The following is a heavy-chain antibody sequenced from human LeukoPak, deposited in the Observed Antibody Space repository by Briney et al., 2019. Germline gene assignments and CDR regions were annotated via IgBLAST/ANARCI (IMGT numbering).Heavy chain of an antibody. CDR1: GFTFSDSA. CDR2: ISFSGANT. V-gene: IGHV3-23*01. Sequence: GGSLRLSCATSGFTFSDSAMSWVRQAPGKGLEWVSLISFSGANTYYADSVKGRFTISRDNSKNTLYLQMNSLRAEDTAIYYCAKSGGYCSGGNCYANYWGLGTLLTVSS. D-gene: IGHD2-15*01. J-gene: IGHJ4*02. CDR3: AKSGGYCSGGNCYANY.